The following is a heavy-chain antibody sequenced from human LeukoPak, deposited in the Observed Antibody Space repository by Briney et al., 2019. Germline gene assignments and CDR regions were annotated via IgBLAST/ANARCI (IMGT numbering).Heavy chain of an antibody. CDR3: ATRGYSSGCFDY. CDR1: GGSISSYY. J-gene: IGHJ4*02. D-gene: IGHD6-19*01. Sequence: SETLSLTCTVSGGSISSYYWSWIRQPPGKGLEWIGYIYYSGSTNYNPSLKSRVTISVDTSKNQFSLKLSSVTAADTAVYYCATRGYSSGCFDYWGQGTLVTVSS. V-gene: IGHV4-59*08. CDR2: IYYSGST.